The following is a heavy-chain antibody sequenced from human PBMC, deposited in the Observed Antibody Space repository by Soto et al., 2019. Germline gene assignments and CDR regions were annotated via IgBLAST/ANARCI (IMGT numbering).Heavy chain of an antibody. CDR3: ARGIYYDILTGSQYYFDY. J-gene: IGHJ4*02. V-gene: IGHV1-69*13. CDR2: IIPIFGTA. CDR1: GGTFSSYA. D-gene: IGHD3-9*01. Sequence: SVKVSCKASGGTFSSYAISWVRQAPGQGLEWMGGIIPIFGTANYAQKFQGRVTITADESTSTAYMELSSLRSEDTAVYYCARGIYYDILTGSQYYFDYWGQGTLVTVSS.